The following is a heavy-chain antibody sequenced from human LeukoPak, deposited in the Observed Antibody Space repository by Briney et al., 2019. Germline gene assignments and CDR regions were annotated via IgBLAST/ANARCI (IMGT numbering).Heavy chain of an antibody. Sequence: GGSLRLSCAASGFTFSIYAMSWVRQTPGKGLEWVSSISGSGGSTYYADSVKGRFTISRDNSKNTLYLQMNSLKAEDTAVYYCAKRGYNYDYDYWGQGTLVTVSS. D-gene: IGHD5-18*01. J-gene: IGHJ4*02. CDR3: AKRGYNYDYDY. V-gene: IGHV3-23*01. CDR2: ISGSGGST. CDR1: GFTFSIYA.